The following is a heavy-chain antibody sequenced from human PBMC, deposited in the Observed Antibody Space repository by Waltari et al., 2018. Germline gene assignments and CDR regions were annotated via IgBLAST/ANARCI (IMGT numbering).Heavy chain of an antibody. CDR3: ARDRFQEMATRKVLDY. CDR1: GYSISSGYY. Sequence: QVQLQESGPGLVKPSETLSLTCAVSGYSISSGYYWGWIRQPPGKGLEWIGSIYHSGSTYYNPSLKSRVTISVDTSKNQFSLKLSSLRSEDTAVYYCARDRFQEMATRKVLDYWGQGTLVIVSS. J-gene: IGHJ4*02. CDR2: IYHSGST. V-gene: IGHV4-38-2*02. D-gene: IGHD5-12*01.